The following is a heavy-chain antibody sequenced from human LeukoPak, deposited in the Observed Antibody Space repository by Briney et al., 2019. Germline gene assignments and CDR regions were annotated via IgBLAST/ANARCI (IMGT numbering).Heavy chain of an antibody. CDR1: GGSISSGSYY. V-gene: IGHV4-61*02. Sequence: PSETLSLTCTVSGGSISSGSYYWSWIRQPAGKGLEWIGRIYTSGSTNYNPSLKSRVTISVDTSKNQFSLKLSSVTAADTAVYYCARGNPLLRGYYYYYYMDVWGKGTTVTVSS. J-gene: IGHJ6*03. D-gene: IGHD1-14*01. CDR2: IYTSGST. CDR3: ARGNPLLRGYYYYYYMDV.